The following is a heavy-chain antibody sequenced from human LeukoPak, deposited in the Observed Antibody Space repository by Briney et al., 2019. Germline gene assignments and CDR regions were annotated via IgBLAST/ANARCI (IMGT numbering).Heavy chain of an antibody. CDR2: IRSKTHSYAT. CDR3: TTGSGSYPY. D-gene: IGHD1-26*01. Sequence: GGSLRLSCAASGFTFSGSAMHWVRQASGKGLEWVGRIRSKTHSYATAYAASVKGRFTISRDDSKNTAYLQMNSLKSEDTAVYYCTTGSGSYPYWGQGTLVTVSS. J-gene: IGHJ4*02. V-gene: IGHV3-73*01. CDR1: GFTFSGSA.